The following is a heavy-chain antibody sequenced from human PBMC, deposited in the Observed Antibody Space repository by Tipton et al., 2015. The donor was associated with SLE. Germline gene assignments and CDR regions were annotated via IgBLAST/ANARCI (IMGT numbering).Heavy chain of an antibody. J-gene: IGHJ4*02. Sequence: SLRLSCAASGFTFSSYWMSWVRQAPGKGLEWVANIKQDGSEKYYVDSVKGRFTTSRDNAKNSLYLQMNSLKTEDTAVYYCTTDGGSYSPPLFHYWGQGTLVTVSS. CDR3: TTDGGSYSPPLFHY. D-gene: IGHD1-26*01. CDR1: GFTFSSYW. V-gene: IGHV3-7*03. CDR2: IKQDGSEK.